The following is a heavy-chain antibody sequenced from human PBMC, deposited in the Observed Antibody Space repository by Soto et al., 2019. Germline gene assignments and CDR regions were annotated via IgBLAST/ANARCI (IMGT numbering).Heavy chain of an antibody. CDR3: ATIAVADTDY. CDR1: GFTFSSYG. V-gene: IGHV3-30*03. D-gene: IGHD6-19*01. CDR2: ISYDGSNK. J-gene: IGHJ4*02. Sequence: VQLVESGGGLVQPGGSLRLSCAASGFTFSSYGMHWVRQAPGKGLEWVAVISYDGSNKYYADSVKGRFTISRDNSKNTLYLQMNSLRAEDTAVYYCATIAVADTDYWGQGTLVTVSS.